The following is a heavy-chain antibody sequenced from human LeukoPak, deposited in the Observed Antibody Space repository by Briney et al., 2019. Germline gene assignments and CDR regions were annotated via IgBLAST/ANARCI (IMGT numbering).Heavy chain of an antibody. Sequence: SQTLSLTCAISGDSVSSNSAAWIWFRQSPSRGLEWLARTYFRSNWYYDYAVSVKSRIVISPDTSKNQFSLQLNSVTPDDTAVYFCARSAVGGHNDFWGLGTLVTVSS. CDR3: ARSAVGGHNDF. CDR2: TYFRSNWYY. J-gene: IGHJ4*02. CDR1: GDSVSSNSAA. V-gene: IGHV6-1*01. D-gene: IGHD3-16*01.